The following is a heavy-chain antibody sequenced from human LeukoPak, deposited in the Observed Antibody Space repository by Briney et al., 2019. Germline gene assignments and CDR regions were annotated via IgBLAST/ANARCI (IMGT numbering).Heavy chain of an antibody. J-gene: IGHJ4*02. V-gene: IGHV3-23*01. CDR2: ITSGGVTT. CDR1: VFTFSDYA. Sequence: PGGSLRLSCAASVFTFSDYAMTWVRQAPGKGLEWGSAITSGGVTTFYADSVKGRFTISRDNSKNTLYLQLNSLRAEDTALYFCARDSPSFRGASCLLSEYWGQGTLVTVSS. CDR3: ARDSPSFRGASCLLSEY. D-gene: IGHD2-2*01.